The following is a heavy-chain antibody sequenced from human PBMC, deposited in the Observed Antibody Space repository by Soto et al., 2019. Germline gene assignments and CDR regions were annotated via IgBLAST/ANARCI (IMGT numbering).Heavy chain of an antibody. CDR1: GGSFSDYY. D-gene: IGHD1-1*01. CDR3: ARGPINWNDPFDY. V-gene: IGHV4-34*01. CDR2: INHTGFT. Sequence: SETLSLTCAVYGGSFSDYYWSWIRQPPGKGLEWIGEINHTGFTNYNPSLKSRLTISVDTSKSQFSLRLSSVTAADTAVYYCARGPINWNDPFDYWGQGTLVTVS. J-gene: IGHJ4*02.